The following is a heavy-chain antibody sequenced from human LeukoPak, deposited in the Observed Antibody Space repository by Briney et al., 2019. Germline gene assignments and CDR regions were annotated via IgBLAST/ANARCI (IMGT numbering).Heavy chain of an antibody. J-gene: IGHJ3*02. CDR1: GGSISSYY. CDR3: ARQIFYYYGSGSYSTRAFDI. CDR2: IYYSGST. V-gene: IGHV4-59*04. D-gene: IGHD3-10*01. Sequence: SETLSLTCTVSGGSISSYYWSWIRQPPGKGLEWIGYIYYSGSTYYNPSLKSRVTISVDTSKNQFSLKLSSVTAADTAVYYCARQIFYYYGSGSYSTRAFDIWGQGTMVTVSS.